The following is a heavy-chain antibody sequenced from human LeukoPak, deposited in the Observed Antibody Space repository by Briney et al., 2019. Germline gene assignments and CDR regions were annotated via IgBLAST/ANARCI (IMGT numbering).Heavy chain of an antibody. CDR2: IYPGDSDT. D-gene: IGHD6-19*01. V-gene: IGHV5-51*01. J-gene: IGHJ4*02. CDR1: GYNFTNYW. CDR3: TRVLYSSAWTYYFDY. Sequence: GESLKISCKGSGYNFTNYWIGWVRQMPGKGLEWLGIIYPGDSDTTYNPSFQGQVTMSADKSISTAFLQWNSLKASDSAMYFCTRVLYSSAWTYYFDYWGLGTPVTVSS.